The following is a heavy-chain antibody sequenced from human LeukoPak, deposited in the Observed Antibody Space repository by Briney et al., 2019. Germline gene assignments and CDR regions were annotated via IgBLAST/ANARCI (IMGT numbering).Heavy chain of an antibody. D-gene: IGHD6-13*01. CDR2: IYHSGST. CDR3: ARVIAAAGTFDY. CDR1: GGSVSSSNW. J-gene: IGHJ4*02. V-gene: IGHV4-4*02. Sequence: PSETLSLTCAVSGGSVSSSNWWSWVRQPPGKGLEWIGEIYHSGSTNYNPSLKSRVTISVDKSKNQFSLKLSSVTAADTAVYYCARVIAAAGTFDYWGQGTLVTVSS.